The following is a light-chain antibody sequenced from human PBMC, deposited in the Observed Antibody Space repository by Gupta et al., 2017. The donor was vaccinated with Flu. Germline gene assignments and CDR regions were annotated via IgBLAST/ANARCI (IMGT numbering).Light chain of an antibody. J-gene: IGKJ1*01. CDR1: QSISSF. V-gene: IGKV1-39*01. Sequence: GDKLTITCRASQSISSFFNWYQQTPGKVTQVLIHAASSVKSGLPSRFSGSGCGKDFTLTIRRVPDEDFANYYCQQTNSIPKTFGQGTKVEIK. CDR2: AAS. CDR3: QQTNSIPKT.